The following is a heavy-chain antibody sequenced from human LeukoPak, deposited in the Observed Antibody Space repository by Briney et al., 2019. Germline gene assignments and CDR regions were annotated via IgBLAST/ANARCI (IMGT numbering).Heavy chain of an antibody. J-gene: IGHJ4*02. D-gene: IGHD6-19*01. CDR2: IIPIFGTA. CDR1: GYTFTGYY. V-gene: IGHV1-69*13. Sequence: SVKVSCKASGYTFTGYYMHWVRQAPGQGLEWMGGIIPIFGTANYAQKFQGRVTITADESTSTAYMELSSLRSEDTAVYYCARDWAGYYFDYWGQGTLVTVSS. CDR3: ARDWAGYYFDY.